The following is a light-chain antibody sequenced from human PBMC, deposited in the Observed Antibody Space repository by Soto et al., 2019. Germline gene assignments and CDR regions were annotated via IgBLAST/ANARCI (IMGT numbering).Light chain of an antibody. J-gene: IGLJ2*01. CDR1: NNDVGRNHY. Sequence: QSAQTQPPSASGSPGQSVIISCTGTNNDVGRNHYVSWYQFLPGQVPKVIIYEVDKRPSGVPDRFSGSRSGNTASLTVSGLHSEDEGDYYCSSYAGSANLLFGGGTKLTVL. CDR3: SSYAGSANLL. CDR2: EVD. V-gene: IGLV2-8*01.